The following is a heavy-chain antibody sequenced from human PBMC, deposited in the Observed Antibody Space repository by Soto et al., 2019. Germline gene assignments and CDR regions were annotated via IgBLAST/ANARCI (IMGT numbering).Heavy chain of an antibody. CDR1: GGSFPDFA. CDR2: IIPLSTTP. D-gene: IGHD3-10*01. CDR3: AITPGGSHHALYFMDI. J-gene: IGHJ6*02. Sequence: QVQLVQSGPEVKKPGSSVRVSCKASGGSFPDFAVSWVRQAPGKGLEWMGGIIPLSTTPNYAQRFQARVTITADVSTNTAYMDLISLTYDDTAVYYCAITPGGSHHALYFMDIWGQGTTVTVSS. V-gene: IGHV1-69*01.